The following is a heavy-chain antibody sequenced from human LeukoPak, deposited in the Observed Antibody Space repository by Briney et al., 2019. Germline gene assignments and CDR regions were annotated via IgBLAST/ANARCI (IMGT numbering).Heavy chain of an antibody. Sequence: ASVKVSCKASGYTFTSYDINWVRQATGQGLEWMGWMNPNSGNTGYAQKFQGRVTMTGNTSISTAYMELSSLRSEDTAVYYCARVMGGYCSSTSCYTHWFDPWGQGTLVTVSS. CDR1: GYTFTSYD. J-gene: IGHJ5*02. V-gene: IGHV1-8*01. CDR3: ARVMGGYCSSTSCYTHWFDP. CDR2: MNPNSGNT. D-gene: IGHD2-2*02.